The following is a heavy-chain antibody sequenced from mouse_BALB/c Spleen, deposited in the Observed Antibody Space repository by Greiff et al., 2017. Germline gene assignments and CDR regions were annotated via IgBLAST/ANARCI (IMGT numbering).Heavy chain of an antibody. J-gene: IGHJ2*01. V-gene: IGHV1S34*01. CDR1: GYSFTGYY. Sequence: LVKTGASVKISCKASGYSFTGYYMHWVKQSHGKSLEWIGYISCYNGATSYNQKFKGKATFTVDTSSSTAYMQFNSLTSEDSAVYYCARDYGSSLIDYWGQGTTLTASS. D-gene: IGHD1-1*01. CDR3: ARDYGSSLIDY. CDR2: ISCYNGAT.